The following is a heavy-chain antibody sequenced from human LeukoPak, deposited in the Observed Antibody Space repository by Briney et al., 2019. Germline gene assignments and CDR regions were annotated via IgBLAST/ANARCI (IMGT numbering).Heavy chain of an antibody. CDR2: IKEDGTEK. D-gene: IGHD1-26*01. V-gene: IGHV3-7*01. CDR1: GSTFSNYW. Sequence: GGSLRLSCAASGSTFSNYWMTWVRQAPGKGLEWVANIKEDGTEKHYVDSVKGRFTISRDNAKNSLILQMSSLRAEDTAIYSCARQRSGTYNFDFWGQGTLVTVSS. CDR3: ARQRSGTYNFDF. J-gene: IGHJ4*02.